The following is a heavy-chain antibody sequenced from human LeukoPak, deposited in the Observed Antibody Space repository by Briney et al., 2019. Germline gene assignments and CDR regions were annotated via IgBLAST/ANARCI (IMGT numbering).Heavy chain of an antibody. Sequence: GSLRLSCAASGFTFSSYAMSWVRQAPGKGLEWVSAISGSGGSTYYADSVKGRFTISRDNSKNTLYLQMNSLRAEDAAVYYCANGGRDGYYYVASYYFDYWGQGTLVTVSS. D-gene: IGHD3-22*01. V-gene: IGHV3-23*01. CDR1: GFTFSSYA. CDR2: ISGSGGST. J-gene: IGHJ4*02. CDR3: ANGGRDGYYYVASYYFDY.